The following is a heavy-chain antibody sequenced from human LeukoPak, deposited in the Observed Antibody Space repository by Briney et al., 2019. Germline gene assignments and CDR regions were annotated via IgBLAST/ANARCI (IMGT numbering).Heavy chain of an antibody. Sequence: SGGSLRLSCAASGFTFSSYSMNWVRQAPGKGLEWVSSISSSSSYIYYADSVKGRFTISRDNAKNSLYLQMNSLRAEDTAVYYCARKVPYYDILTGDHPFDYWGQGTLVTVSS. J-gene: IGHJ4*02. CDR1: GFTFSSYS. CDR2: ISSSSSYI. D-gene: IGHD3-9*01. V-gene: IGHV3-21*01. CDR3: ARKVPYYDILTGDHPFDY.